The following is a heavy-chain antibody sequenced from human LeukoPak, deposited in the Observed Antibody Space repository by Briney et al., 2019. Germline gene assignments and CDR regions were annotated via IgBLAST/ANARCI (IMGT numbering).Heavy chain of an antibody. CDR1: GGTFSTCA. D-gene: IGHD2-2*01. J-gene: IGHJ6*03. CDR3: AREDRVVPAAPVHYYMDV. V-gene: IGHV1-69*13. CDR2: IIPIFGTA. Sequence: ASVKVSCKASGGTFSTCAISWVRQAPGQGLEWMGGIIPIFGTANYAQKFQGKVTITADESTSTAYMELSSLRSEDTAVYYCAREDRVVPAAPVHYYMDVWGKGTTVTVSS.